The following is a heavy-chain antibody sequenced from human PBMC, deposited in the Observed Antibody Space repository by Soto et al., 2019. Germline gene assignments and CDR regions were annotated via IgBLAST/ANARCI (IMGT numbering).Heavy chain of an antibody. V-gene: IGHV2-26*01. CDR1: GFSLSNARMG. CDR3: TRVRGYSYGPYYSDY. J-gene: IGHJ4*02. Sequence: QVTLKESGPVLVKPTETLTLTCTVSGFSLSNARMGVSWIRQPPGKALEWLAHIFSNDEKSYSTSLRASLTISKDTSKGQVVLTMTNVDPVDTATYYCTRVRGYSYGPYYSDYWGQGTLVTVSS. CDR2: IFSNDEK. D-gene: IGHD5-18*01.